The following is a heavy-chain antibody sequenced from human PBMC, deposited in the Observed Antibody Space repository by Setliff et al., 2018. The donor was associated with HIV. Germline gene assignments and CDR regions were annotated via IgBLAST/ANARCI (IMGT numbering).Heavy chain of an antibody. J-gene: IGHJ4*02. CDR3: TRRYCTSTSCSSPYDY. CDR1: GFTFSSYG. CDR2: IWYDGSKK. D-gene: IGHD2-2*01. Sequence: HPGGSLRLSCAASGFTFSSYGMHWVRQAPGKGLEWVAEIWYDGSKKYYADSVKGRFTISKDKAKRSMSLQMNSLRAEDTAVYYCTRRYCTSTSCSSPYDYWGRGTLVTVSS. V-gene: IGHV3-33*01.